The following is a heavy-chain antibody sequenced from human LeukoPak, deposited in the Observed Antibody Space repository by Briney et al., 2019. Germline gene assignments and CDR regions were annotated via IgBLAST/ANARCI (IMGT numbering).Heavy chain of an antibody. Sequence: GESLQISCKGSGYIFTSYWIGWVRQMPGKGLEWMGNIYPGDSETRSSPSFQGQVTISVDKSISTAYLQWSGLKASDSAMYYCARISGVSNGEYQGDYYYYGMDVWGQGTTVAVSS. V-gene: IGHV5-51*01. J-gene: IGHJ6*02. CDR2: IYPGDSET. CDR3: ARISGVSNGEYQGDYYYYGMDV. CDR1: GYIFTSYW. D-gene: IGHD3-10*01.